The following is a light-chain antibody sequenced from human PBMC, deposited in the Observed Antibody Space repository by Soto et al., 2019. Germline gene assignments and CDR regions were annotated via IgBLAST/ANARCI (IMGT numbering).Light chain of an antibody. Sequence: EIVLTQSPVTLSLSPGERATLFCRASHSVTTFLAWYQKKPGQAPRLLIYDASKRATGIPARFSGSGSGTDFTLTISSLEPEDCAVYYCQQRTNWPLTFGGGHKVDIK. CDR2: DAS. J-gene: IGKJ4*01. V-gene: IGKV3-11*01. CDR1: HSVTTF. CDR3: QQRTNWPLT.